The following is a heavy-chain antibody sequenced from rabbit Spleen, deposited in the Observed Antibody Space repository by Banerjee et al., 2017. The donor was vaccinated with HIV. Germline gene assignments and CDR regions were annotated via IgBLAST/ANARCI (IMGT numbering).Heavy chain of an antibody. CDR2: FDPVFGST. J-gene: IGHJ3*01. Sequence: QSLEESGGDLVKPGASLTLTCTASGFSFSSSYYMSWVRQAPGKGLEWIGYFDPVFGSTYYASWVNGQFTISSHNAQNTLYLQLNSLTAADTATYFCARDLTDVIGWNFGWWGQGTLVTVS. CDR3: ARDLTDVIGWNFGW. D-gene: IGHD4-1*01. CDR1: GFSFSSSYY. V-gene: IGHV1S40*01.